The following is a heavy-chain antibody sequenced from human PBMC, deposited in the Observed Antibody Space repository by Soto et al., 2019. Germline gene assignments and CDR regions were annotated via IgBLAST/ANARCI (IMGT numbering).Heavy chain of an antibody. CDR3: AKYAGNYYHYYYVEV. J-gene: IGHJ6*03. CDR1: EFTSSRYA. Sequence: EVQLLESGGGLVQPGGSLRLSCAGSEFTSSRYALSWVRQAPGEGLEWVSGISGTGDSTYYADSVKGRFTVSRDNSKNTLYLQMHSLRAEDTAVYYCAKYAGNYYHYYYVEVWGKGTTVTVSS. CDR2: ISGTGDST. D-gene: IGHD6-13*01. V-gene: IGHV3-23*01.